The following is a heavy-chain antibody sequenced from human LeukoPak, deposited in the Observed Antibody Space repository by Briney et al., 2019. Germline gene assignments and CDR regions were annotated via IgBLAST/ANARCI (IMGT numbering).Heavy chain of an antibody. Sequence: GGSLRLSCAASGFTFSSYWMNWVRQAPGKGLVWVSRIASDGSSTTYADSVKGRFTISRDNSNNTLYLQMKSLRVEDTALYYCAKARSSWAGYFDSWGQGSLVYVST. V-gene: IGHV3-74*01. J-gene: IGHJ4*02. D-gene: IGHD2-2*01. CDR2: IASDGSST. CDR1: GFTFSSYW. CDR3: AKARSSWAGYFDS.